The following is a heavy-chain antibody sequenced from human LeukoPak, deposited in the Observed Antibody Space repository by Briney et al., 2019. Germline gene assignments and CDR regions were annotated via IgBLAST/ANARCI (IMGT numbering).Heavy chain of an antibody. J-gene: IGHJ3*02. V-gene: IGHV4-4*07. Sequence: PSETLSLTCAVYGGSFSGYYWSWIRQPAGKGLEWIGRIYTSGSTNYNPSLKSRVTMSVDTSKNQFSLKLSSVTAADTAVYYCAREGGAQSGYSYGLDAFDIWGQGTMVTVSS. D-gene: IGHD5-18*01. CDR3: AREGGAQSGYSYGLDAFDI. CDR2: IYTSGST. CDR1: GGSFSGYY.